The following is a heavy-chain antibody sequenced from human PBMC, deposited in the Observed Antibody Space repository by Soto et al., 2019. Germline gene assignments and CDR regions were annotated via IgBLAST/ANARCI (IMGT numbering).Heavy chain of an antibody. D-gene: IGHD2-21*01. CDR1: NYDFRDYG. CDR3: ARDLPPYDPTSSVVVARFDY. Sequence: QVQLVQSGPEMKEPGASVKVSCKASNYDFRDYGFSWVRQAPGQGLEWMGWISPYKGDTNYAQKFQGRVTLTTDSSTNTAYMELRRLRSDDTAMYYCARDLPPYDPTSSVVVARFDYWGQGTLVPVSS. CDR2: ISPYKGDT. V-gene: IGHV1-18*01. J-gene: IGHJ4*02.